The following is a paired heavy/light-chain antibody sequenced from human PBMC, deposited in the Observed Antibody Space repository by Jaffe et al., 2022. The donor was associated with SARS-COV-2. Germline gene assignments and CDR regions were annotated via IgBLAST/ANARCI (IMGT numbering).Light chain of an antibody. Sequence: DIQMTQSPSSLSASVGDRVTITCQASQDISNYLNWYQQKPGKAPKLLIYDASNLETGVPSRFSGSGSGTDFTFTISSLQPEDIATYYCQQYDNLRFTFGPGTKVDIK. V-gene: IGKV1-33*01. CDR1: QDISNY. CDR2: DAS. CDR3: QQYDNLRFT. J-gene: IGKJ3*01.
Heavy chain of an antibody. J-gene: IGHJ5*02. CDR2: IFSNDEK. V-gene: IGHV2-26*01. Sequence: QVTLKESGPVLVKPTETLTLTCTVSGFSLSNARMGVSWIRQPPGKALEWLAHIFSNDEKSYSTSLKSRLTISKDTSKSQVVLTMTNMDPVDTATYYCARIYTVYDFWSGYYGVRFDPWGQGTLVTVSS. CDR1: GFSLSNARMG. D-gene: IGHD3-3*01. CDR3: ARIYTVYDFWSGYYGVRFDP.